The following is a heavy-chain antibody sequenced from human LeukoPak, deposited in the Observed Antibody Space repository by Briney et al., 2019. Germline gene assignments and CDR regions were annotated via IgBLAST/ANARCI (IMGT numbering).Heavy chain of an antibody. CDR2: IYHSGST. D-gene: IGHD2/OR15-2a*01. CDR3: ARVKPYLGGDY. V-gene: IGHV4-38-2*02. Sequence: SETLSLTCTVSGYSISSGYYWGWIWQPPGKGLEWIGSIYHSGSTYYNPSLKSRVTISVDTSKNQFSLKLSSVTAADTAVYYCARVKPYLGGDYWGQGTLVTVSS. CDR1: GYSISSGYY. J-gene: IGHJ4*02.